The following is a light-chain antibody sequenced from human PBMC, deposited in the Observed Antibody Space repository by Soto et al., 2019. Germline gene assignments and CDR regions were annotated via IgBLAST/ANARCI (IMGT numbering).Light chain of an antibody. CDR1: SSDIGGYNY. CDR2: EVN. J-gene: IGLJ1*01. V-gene: IGLV2-14*01. Sequence: QSALTQPASVSGSPGQSITVSCTGTSSDIGGYNYVSWYQHHPGKAPQLIIYEVNLRPSGVSDRFSASKSGDTASLTISGRQAGDEDDYYCCSYSTSKTHTYVFGNGTKVTV. CDR3: CSYSTSKTHTYV.